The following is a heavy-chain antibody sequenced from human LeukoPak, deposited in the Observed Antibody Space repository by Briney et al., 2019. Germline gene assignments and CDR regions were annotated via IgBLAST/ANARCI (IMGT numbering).Heavy chain of an antibody. CDR2: IWYDGSNK. D-gene: IGHD3-22*01. J-gene: IGHJ4*02. CDR1: GFTFSSYG. Sequence: PGGSLRLSCAASGFTFSSYGMHWVRQAPGKGLEWVALIWYDGSNKKYADFVKGRFAISRDNGNNTLYLQVNSLRAEDTALYYCVKGDSSGWYWGQGTLVTVSS. V-gene: IGHV3-33*06. CDR3: VKGDSSGWY.